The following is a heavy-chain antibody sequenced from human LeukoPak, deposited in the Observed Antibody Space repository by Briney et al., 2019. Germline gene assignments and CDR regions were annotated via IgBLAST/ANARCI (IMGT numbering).Heavy chain of an antibody. V-gene: IGHV3-30*18. CDR3: AKDIGGTVTSDY. CDR1: GFTFSSYG. J-gene: IGHJ4*02. CDR2: ISYDGSNK. Sequence: GGSLRLSCAASGFTFSSYGMHWVRRAPGKGLEWVAVISYDGSNKYYADSVKGRFTISRDNSKNTLYLQMNSLRAEDTAVYYCAKDIGGTVTSDYWGQGTLVTVSS. D-gene: IGHD4-17*01.